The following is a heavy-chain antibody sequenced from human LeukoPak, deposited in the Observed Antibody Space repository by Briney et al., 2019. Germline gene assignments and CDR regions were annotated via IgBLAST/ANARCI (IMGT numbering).Heavy chain of an antibody. CDR3: AKDPEDDILASYTPMA. CDR2: ISYDGTNK. D-gene: IGHD3-9*01. V-gene: IGHV3-30*18. CDR1: GFTFSIYG. Sequence: PGGSLRLSCAASGFTFSIYGMHWVRQAPGKGLEWVAVISYDGTNKFYADSVKGRFTISRDNSKNTLFLQMNSLRAEDTAVYYCAKDPEDDILASYTPMAWGQGTLVTVSS. J-gene: IGHJ5*02.